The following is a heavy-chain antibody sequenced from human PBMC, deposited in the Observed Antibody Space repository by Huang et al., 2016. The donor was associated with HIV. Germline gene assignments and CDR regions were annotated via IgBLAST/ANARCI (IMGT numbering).Heavy chain of an antibody. V-gene: IGHV5-51*03. J-gene: IGHJ3*01. CDR2: RYPGDADV. CDR3: ARPPTYSDDGGYYIDAFGV. CDR1: GYSFTRRW. Sequence: EVQLVQSGAEMKRPGESLKISCKVSGYSFTRRWIRWVRQMPGKGPEGMGIRYPGDADVNYSPTFQGQVTISADHSNSTAYLQWKSLKVSDTAMYLCARPPTYSDDGGYYIDAFGVWGRGTMVTVS. D-gene: IGHD2-21*02.